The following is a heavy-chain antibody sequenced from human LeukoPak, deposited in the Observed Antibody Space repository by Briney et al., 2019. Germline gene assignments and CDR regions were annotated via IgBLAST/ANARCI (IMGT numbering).Heavy chain of an antibody. D-gene: IGHD3-3*01. V-gene: IGHV1-18*01. CDR3: ARARDFWSGYYFDY. J-gene: IGHJ4*02. Sequence: ASVKVSCKASGYTFTSYGISWVRQAPGQGLEWMGWISAYNGNTNYAQKLQGRVTITTDTSTSTAYMELRSLRSDDTAVYYCARARDFWSGYYFDYWGQGTLVTVSS. CDR2: ISAYNGNT. CDR1: GYTFTSYG.